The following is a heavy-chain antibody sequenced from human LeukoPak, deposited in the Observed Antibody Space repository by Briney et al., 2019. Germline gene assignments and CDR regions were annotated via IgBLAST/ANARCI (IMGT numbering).Heavy chain of an antibody. J-gene: IGHJ4*02. CDR1: GFTFSGSA. CDR3: ARESQSGASELDY. D-gene: IGHD3-10*01. Sequence: GGSLRLSCAASGFTFSGSAMHWVRQASGKGLEWVGRIRSKANSYATAYAASVKGRFTISRDDSNNTAYLQMNSLKTEDTAVYYCARESQSGASELDYWGQGTLVTVSS. CDR2: IRSKANSYAT. V-gene: IGHV3-73*01.